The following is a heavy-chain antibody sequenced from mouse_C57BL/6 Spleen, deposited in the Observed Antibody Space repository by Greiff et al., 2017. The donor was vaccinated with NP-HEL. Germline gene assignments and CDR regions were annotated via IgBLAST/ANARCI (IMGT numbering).Heavy chain of an antibody. CDR1: GYTFTSYW. Sequence: QVQLQQPGAELVKPGASVKLSCKASGYTFTSYWMQWVKQRPGQGLEWIGEIDPSDSYTNYNQKFKGKATLTVDTSSSTAYMQLSSLTSEDSAVYYCARNGGGFDYWGQGTTLTVSS. J-gene: IGHJ2*01. CDR3: ARNGGGFDY. CDR2: IDPSDSYT. V-gene: IGHV1-50*01.